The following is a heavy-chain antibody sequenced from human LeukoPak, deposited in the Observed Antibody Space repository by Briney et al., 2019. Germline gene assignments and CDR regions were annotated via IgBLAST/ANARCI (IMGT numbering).Heavy chain of an antibody. CDR1: GYTFTGYY. J-gene: IGHJ5*02. V-gene: IGHV1-2*02. Sequence: ASVKVPCKASGYTFTGYYMHWVRQAPGQGLEWMGWINPNSGGTNYAQKFQGRVTMTRDTSISTAYMELSRLRSDDTAVYYCARDRGGSGSYWFDPWGQGTLVTVSS. CDR2: INPNSGGT. D-gene: IGHD1-26*01. CDR3: ARDRGGSGSYWFDP.